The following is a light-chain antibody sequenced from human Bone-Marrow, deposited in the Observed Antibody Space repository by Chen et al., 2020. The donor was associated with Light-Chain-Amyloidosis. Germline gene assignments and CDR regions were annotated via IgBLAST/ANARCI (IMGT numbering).Light chain of an antibody. CDR1: QTISSNY. Sequence: EIVLTQSPGTLSLSPGEGANRSCTTSQTISSNYLTWYQQKFGQAPRLLIYGSSSRATGIPDSFTGSWSGTDFTLTINRLEPEDFARYYCQQYGTSPLTFGGGTKVKIK. V-gene: IGKV3-20*01. CDR3: QQYGTSPLT. J-gene: IGKJ4*01. CDR2: GSS.